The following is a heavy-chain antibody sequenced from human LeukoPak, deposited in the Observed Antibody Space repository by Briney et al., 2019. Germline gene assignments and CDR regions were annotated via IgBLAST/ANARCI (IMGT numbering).Heavy chain of an antibody. CDR1: GYTFTCYY. Sequence: GASVKVSCKASGYTFTCYYMHWVRQAPGQGLEWMGWINPNSGDSNYAQNFQGRVAMTRDTSITTAYMELRRLRSDDTAVFYWARGGNTVFGGVDYWGQGTRVTVSS. V-gene: IGHV1-2*02. J-gene: IGHJ4*02. D-gene: IGHD3-3*01. CDR2: INPNSGDS. CDR3: ARGGNTVFGGVDY.